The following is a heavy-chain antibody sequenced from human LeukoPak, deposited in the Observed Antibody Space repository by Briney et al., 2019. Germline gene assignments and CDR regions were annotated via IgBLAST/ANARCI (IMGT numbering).Heavy chain of an antibody. CDR1: GYTFTGYY. D-gene: IGHD6-13*01. CDR2: INPNSGGT. CDR3: ARARYSSSWRHFDY. Sequence: GASVKVSCKASGYTFTGYYMHWVRQAPGQGLEWMGWINPNSGGTNYAQKFQGRVTMTRDTSISTAYMELSRLRSDDTAVYYCARARYSSSWRHFDYWGQGTLVTVYS. V-gene: IGHV1-2*02. J-gene: IGHJ4*02.